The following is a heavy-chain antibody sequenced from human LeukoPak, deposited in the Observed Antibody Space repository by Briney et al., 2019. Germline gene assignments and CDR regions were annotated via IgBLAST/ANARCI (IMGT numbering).Heavy chain of an antibody. CDR1: GFTFSSYD. V-gene: IGHV3-13*01. J-gene: IGHJ6*02. D-gene: IGHD6-6*01. CDR3: ARAPPYSSASWGYYGMDV. Sequence: TGGSLRLSCAASGFTFSSYDMHWVRQTTGKGLEWVSSIGIAGDTYYPGSVKCRFTISRENAKNSLYLQMNSLRAGDTAVYYCARAPPYSSASWGYYGMDVWGQGTTVTVSS. CDR2: IGIAGDT.